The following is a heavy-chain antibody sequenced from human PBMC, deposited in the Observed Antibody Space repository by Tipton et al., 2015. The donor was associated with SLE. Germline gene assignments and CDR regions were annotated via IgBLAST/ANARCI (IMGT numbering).Heavy chain of an antibody. J-gene: IGHJ3*02. CDR2: VYTSGSP. V-gene: IGHV4-61*02. CDR3: ARTLDALDI. Sequence: TLSLTCTVSGVSISSDSYYWNWIRQPAGKGLEWIGRVYTSGSPYYNPSLQSRVVMSMDKSKNQFSLKLTAVTAADTAVYYCARTLDALDIWGQETMVTVSS. CDR1: GVSISSDSYY.